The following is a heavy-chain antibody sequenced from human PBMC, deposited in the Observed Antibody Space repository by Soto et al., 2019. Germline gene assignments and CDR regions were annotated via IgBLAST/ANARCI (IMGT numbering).Heavy chain of an antibody. Sequence: PSETLSRTCAAYGGSFSGYYWSWIRQPPGKGLEWIGEINHSGSTNYNPSLKSRVTISVDTSKNQFSLKLSSVTAADTAVYYCARGQYYYGSGSNPVSYFDYWGQVTLVTVYS. V-gene: IGHV4-34*01. CDR1: GGSFSGYY. J-gene: IGHJ4*02. CDR3: ARGQYYYGSGSNPVSYFDY. D-gene: IGHD3-10*01. CDR2: INHSGST.